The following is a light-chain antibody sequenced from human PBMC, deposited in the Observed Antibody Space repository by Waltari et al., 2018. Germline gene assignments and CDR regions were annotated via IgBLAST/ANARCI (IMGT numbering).Light chain of an antibody. CDR2: DIS. V-gene: IGKV3-15*01. CDR1: QSIGSR. J-gene: IGKJ2*01. Sequence: EIVMTQSPATLSVSPGERATLSCRASQSIGSRLAWYQQKRGQAPRLLIYDISTRATGIPVRFSGSGSGTEFTLTISSLQSEDSATYYCHQYSASHTFGQGTELEI. CDR3: HQYSASHT.